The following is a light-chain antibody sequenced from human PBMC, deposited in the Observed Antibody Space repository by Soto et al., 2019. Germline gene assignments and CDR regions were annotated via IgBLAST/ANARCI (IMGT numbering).Light chain of an antibody. Sequence: EIVLTQSPGTLSLSPGERATLSCRASQSVSSSYLAWYQQKPGQAPRLLIYGASSRATGIPDRFSGSGSGTDFTLTISRLEPEAFAVYYCQPYGSARTFGQGTMVEIK. V-gene: IGKV3-20*01. CDR2: GAS. CDR3: QPYGSART. J-gene: IGKJ1*01. CDR1: QSVSSSY.